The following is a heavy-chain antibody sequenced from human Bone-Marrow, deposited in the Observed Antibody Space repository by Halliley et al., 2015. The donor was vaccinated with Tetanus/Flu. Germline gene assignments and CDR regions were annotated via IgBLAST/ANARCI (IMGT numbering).Heavy chain of an antibody. CDR2: IFPSGST. D-gene: IGHD1-20*01. V-gene: IGHV4-59*01. CDR3: ARSAVITVYRYGMDV. Sequence: GYIFPSGSTNYNPSLKSRVTTSLDTSKGQFYLKLSSVTAADTAVYCCARSAVITVYRYGMDVWGQGITVTVSS. J-gene: IGHJ6*02.